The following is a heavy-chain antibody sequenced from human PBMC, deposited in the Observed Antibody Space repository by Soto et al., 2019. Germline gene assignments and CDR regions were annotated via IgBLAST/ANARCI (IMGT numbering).Heavy chain of an antibody. CDR2: INPNSGGT. CDR1: GYTFTSYG. D-gene: IGHD6-13*01. J-gene: IGHJ5*02. Sequence: GASVKVSCKASGYTFTSYGISWVRQAPGQGLEWMGWINPNSGGTNYAQKFQGWVTMTRDTSISTAYMELSRLRSDDTAVYYCARDRQYRAAAGNWFDPWCQGTLVTVSS. CDR3: ARDRQYRAAAGNWFDP. V-gene: IGHV1-2*04.